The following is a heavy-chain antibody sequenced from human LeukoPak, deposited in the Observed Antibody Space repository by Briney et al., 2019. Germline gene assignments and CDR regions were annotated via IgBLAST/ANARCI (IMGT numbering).Heavy chain of an antibody. CDR3: ARGVTSYYDSSAYY. CDR1: GFTFSNYW. CDR2: INQDGSVR. Sequence: PGGSLRLSCATSGFTFSNYWMTWVRQAPGKGLEWVANINQDGSVRYYVDSVKGRFTISRDNAKNALYLQMSSLRAEDTAVYFCARGVTSYYDSSAYYWGQGTLVTVSS. J-gene: IGHJ4*02. V-gene: IGHV3-7*04. D-gene: IGHD3-22*01.